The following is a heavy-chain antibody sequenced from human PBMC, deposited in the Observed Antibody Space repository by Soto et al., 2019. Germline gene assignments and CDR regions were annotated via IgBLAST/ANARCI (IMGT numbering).Heavy chain of an antibody. CDR3: ARGLRRGYYDSSGYFHLDY. V-gene: IGHV3-53*01. Sequence: GGSLRLSCAASGFTVSSNYMSWVRQAPGKGLEWVSVIYSGGDTYYADSVKGRFTISRDSSQNTLYLQMNGLRAEDTAVYYCARGLRRGYYDSSGYFHLDYWGQGTLVTVSS. CDR2: IYSGGDT. CDR1: GFTVSSNY. J-gene: IGHJ4*02. D-gene: IGHD3-22*01.